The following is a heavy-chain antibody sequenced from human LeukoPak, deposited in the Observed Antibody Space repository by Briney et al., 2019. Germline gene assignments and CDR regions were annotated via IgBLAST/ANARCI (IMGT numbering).Heavy chain of an antibody. V-gene: IGHV3-15*01. CDR3: TTDGVGVEGATYDN. D-gene: IGHD1-26*01. CDR1: GFTFINAW. CDR2: SKAKAHGGTI. Sequence: GGSLRLSCAASGFTFINAWMAWVRQAPGKGLEWVGRSKAKAHGGTIEYAAPVKGRFTISRDDSKNTLYLQMNSLKTEDTAVYYCTTDGVGVEGATYDNWGQGTLVSVSS. J-gene: IGHJ4*02.